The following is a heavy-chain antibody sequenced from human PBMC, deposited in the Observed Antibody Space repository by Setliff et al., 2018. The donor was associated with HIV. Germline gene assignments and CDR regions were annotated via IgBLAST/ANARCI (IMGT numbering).Heavy chain of an antibody. CDR2: ISPNNGAA. CDR1: EYMILAYK. CDR3: ARPRVFDSFDV. V-gene: IGHV1-2*06. Sequence: WASVKVSCKATEYMILAYKMNWVRQAPGQGLEWIGRISPNNGAAEYAPKFQGRVITTLDTSISTAYLEIPRLTSDDAAVYYCARPRVFDSFDVWGQGTMVTVSS. J-gene: IGHJ3*01.